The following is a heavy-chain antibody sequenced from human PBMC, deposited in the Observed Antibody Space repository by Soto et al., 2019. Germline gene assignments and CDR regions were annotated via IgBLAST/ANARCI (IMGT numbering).Heavy chain of an antibody. CDR3: ATVTAYDTNGYNFDY. Sequence: ASVKVSCKASGYTFTSYNINWVRQATGQGLDWMGWMNPNSGNTGYAQKFQGRVTMTRNTSITTAYMELSSLRSEDTAVYYCATVTAYDTNGYNFDYWGQGTLVTVSS. CDR1: GYTFTSYN. CDR2: MNPNSGNT. V-gene: IGHV1-8*01. J-gene: IGHJ4*02. D-gene: IGHD3-22*01.